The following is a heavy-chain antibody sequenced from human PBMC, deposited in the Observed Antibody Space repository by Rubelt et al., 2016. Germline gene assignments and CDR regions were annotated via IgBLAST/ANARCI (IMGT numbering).Heavy chain of an antibody. Sequence: DSVKGRFTIPRDNGRNMVFLQMNSLRVEDTAVYYCARDWYGAIDWWGQGTLVTVSS. V-gene: IGHV3-74*01. J-gene: IGHJ4*02. D-gene: IGHD4/OR15-4a*01. CDR3: ARDWYGAIDW.